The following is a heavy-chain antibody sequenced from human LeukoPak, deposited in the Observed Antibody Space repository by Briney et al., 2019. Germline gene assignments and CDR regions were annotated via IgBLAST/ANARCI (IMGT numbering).Heavy chain of an antibody. CDR3: ARGTQNSYGYLY. V-gene: IGHV3-74*01. D-gene: IGHD5-18*01. Sequence: GGSLRLSCAASGFTFGSYWMHWVRQAPGKGLVWVSRINTDGGSTTYADSVKGRFTISRDNAKNSLYLQMNSLRAEDTAVYYCARGTQNSYGYLYWGQGTLVTVSS. J-gene: IGHJ4*02. CDR2: INTDGGST. CDR1: GFTFGSYW.